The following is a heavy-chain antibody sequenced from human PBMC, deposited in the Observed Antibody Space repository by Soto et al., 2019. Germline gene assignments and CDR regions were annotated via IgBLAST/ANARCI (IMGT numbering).Heavy chain of an antibody. Sequence: QVQLQESGPGLVKPSQTLSLTCTVSGGSISSGGYYWSWIRQHPGKGLEWIGYIYYSGSTYYNPSLKSRATISVDTSKNQFPLKLSSVTAADTAVYYCGRVPRLVATRYYFDYWGQGTLVTVSS. CDR3: GRVPRLVATRYYFDY. CDR2: IYYSGST. CDR1: GGSISSGGYY. V-gene: IGHV4-31*03. D-gene: IGHD2-15*01. J-gene: IGHJ4*02.